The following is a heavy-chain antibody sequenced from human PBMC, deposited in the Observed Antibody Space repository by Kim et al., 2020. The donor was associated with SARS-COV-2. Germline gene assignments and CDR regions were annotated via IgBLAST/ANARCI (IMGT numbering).Heavy chain of an antibody. Sequence: GGSLRLSCAASGFTFSKYWMNWVRRGPGKGLVWVSRVKGDGTDINYADSVKGRFTISRDNAKNTVYLQMNSLRGEDTAVYYCARGSLKDGMDVWGQGTTVTVPS. CDR2: VKGDGTDI. CDR1: GFTFSKYW. CDR3: ARGSLKDGMDV. V-gene: IGHV3-74*01. J-gene: IGHJ6*01.